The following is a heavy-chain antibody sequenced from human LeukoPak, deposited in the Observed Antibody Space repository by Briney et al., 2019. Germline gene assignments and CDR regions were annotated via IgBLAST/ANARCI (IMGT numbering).Heavy chain of an antibody. CDR3: AKDRYSSSWYFDY. J-gene: IGHJ4*02. CDR1: GFTFSSYA. D-gene: IGHD6-13*01. CDR2: ISGSGGST. V-gene: IGHV3-23*01. Sequence: GGSLRLSCAASGFTFSSYAMSWVRQAPGKGLEWVSAISGSGGSTYYADSVKGRFTISRDDSKNTLYLQMNSLRAEDTAVYYCAKDRYSSSWYFDYWGQGTLVTVSS.